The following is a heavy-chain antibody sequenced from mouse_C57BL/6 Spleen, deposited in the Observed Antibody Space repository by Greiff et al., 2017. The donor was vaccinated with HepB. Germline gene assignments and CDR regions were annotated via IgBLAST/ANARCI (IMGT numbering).Heavy chain of an antibody. CDR2: ISNGGGST. D-gene: IGHD1-1*01. CDR1: GFTFSDYY. Sequence: EVQLVESGGGLVQPGGSLKLSCAASGFTFSDYYMYWVRQTPEKRLEWVAYISNGGGSTYYPDTVKGRFTISRDNAKNTLYLQMSRLKSEDTAMYYCARPGSSYVGSAMDYWGQGTSVTVSS. J-gene: IGHJ4*01. CDR3: ARPGSSYVGSAMDY. V-gene: IGHV5-12*01.